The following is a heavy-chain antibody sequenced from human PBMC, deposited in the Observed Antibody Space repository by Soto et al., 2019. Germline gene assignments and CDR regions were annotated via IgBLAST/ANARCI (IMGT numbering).Heavy chain of an antibody. CDR2: ISGGGGTT. Sequence: EVQLLESGGGLVQPGGSLRLSCAAAGFTFSSYAMSWVRQAPGKGLEWVSAISGGGGTTYYADSVKGRFTISRDNSKDTLFLQMNSLRAEDTALYYCAKDDYYGSESPGPSDYWGQGTLVTVSS. V-gene: IGHV3-23*01. CDR3: AKDDYYGSESPGPSDY. CDR1: GFTFSSYA. D-gene: IGHD3-10*01. J-gene: IGHJ4*02.